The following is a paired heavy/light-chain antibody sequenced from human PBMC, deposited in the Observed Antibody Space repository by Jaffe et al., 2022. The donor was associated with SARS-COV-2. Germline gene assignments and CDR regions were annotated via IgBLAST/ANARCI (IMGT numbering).Heavy chain of an antibody. V-gene: IGHV3-23*04. CDR3: AKDKYDCSSTSCYPSDY. CDR2: ISGSGGST. J-gene: IGHJ4*02. CDR1: GFTFSSYA. D-gene: IGHD2-2*01. Sequence: EVQLVESGGGLVQPGGSLRLSCAASGFTFSSYAMSWVRQAPGKGLEWVSAISGSGGSTYYADSVKGRFTISRDNSKNTLYLQMNSLRAEDTAVYYCAKDKYDCSSTSCYPSDYWGQGTLVTVSS.
Light chain of an antibody. V-gene: IGKV3-15*01. J-gene: IGKJ4*01. CDR2: GAS. CDR3: QQYNNWPPVT. Sequence: EIVMTQSPATLSVSPGERATLSCRASQSVSSNLAWYQQKPGQAPRLLIYGASTRATGIPARFSGSGSGTEFTLTISSLQSEDFAVYYCQQYNNWPPVTFGGGTKVEIK. CDR1: QSVSSN.